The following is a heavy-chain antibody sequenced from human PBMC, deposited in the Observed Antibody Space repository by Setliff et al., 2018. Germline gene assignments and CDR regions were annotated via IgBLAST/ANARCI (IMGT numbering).Heavy chain of an antibody. V-gene: IGHV3-23*01. CDR1: GFTLFSYT. J-gene: IGHJ4*02. Sequence: GGSLRLSCTTSGFTLFSYTMNWVRQAPGKGLEWVSAITDDGDTTHYAGSVKGRFTIDRDNTNSKLYLQMNSLRVEDTALYYCAKSSGSSSATNLEYLGPGTLVTVSS. CDR2: ITDDGDTT. CDR3: AKSSGSSSATNLEY. D-gene: IGHD3-10*01.